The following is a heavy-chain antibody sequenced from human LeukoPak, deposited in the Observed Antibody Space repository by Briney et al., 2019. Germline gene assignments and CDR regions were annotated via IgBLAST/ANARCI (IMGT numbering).Heavy chain of an antibody. CDR1: GGSFSGYY. V-gene: IGHV4-34*01. J-gene: IGHJ6*02. CDR3: ASICSSTSCSPAGYYYGMDV. CDR2: INHSGST. Sequence: SETLSLTCAVYGGSFSGYYWSWIRQPPGKGLEWIGEINHSGSTNYNPSLKSRVTISVDTSKNQFSLKLSSVTAADTAVYYCASICSSTSCSPAGYYYGMDVWGQGTTVTVSS. D-gene: IGHD2-2*01.